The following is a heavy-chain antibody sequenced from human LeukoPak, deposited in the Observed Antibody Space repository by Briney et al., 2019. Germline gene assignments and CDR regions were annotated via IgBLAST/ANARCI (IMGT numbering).Heavy chain of an antibody. CDR3: ALGEAVVVAATVY. CDR2: IIPIFGTA. J-gene: IGHJ4*02. Sequence: GASVKVSCKASGGTFSSNAISWVRQAPGQGLEWMGGIIPIFGTANYAQKFQGRVTITADESTSTAYMELSSLRSEDTAVYYCALGEAVVVAATVYWGQGTLVTVSS. CDR1: GGTFSSNA. V-gene: IGHV1-69*13. D-gene: IGHD2-15*01.